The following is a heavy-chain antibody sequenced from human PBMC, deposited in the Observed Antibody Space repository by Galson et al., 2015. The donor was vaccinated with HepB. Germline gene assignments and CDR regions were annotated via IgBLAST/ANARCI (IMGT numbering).Heavy chain of an antibody. V-gene: IGHV5-51*01. D-gene: IGHD3-22*01. CDR2: IYPGDSDT. CDR1: GYSFTSYW. J-gene: IGHJ3*02. CDR3: ARRDYYDSSGYYYPDAFDI. Sequence: QSGAEVKKPGESLKISCKGSGYSFTSYWIGWVRQMPGKGLEWMGIIYPGDSDTRYSPSFQGQVTISADKSISTAYLQWSSLKASDTAMYYCARRDYYDSSGYYYPDAFDIWGQGTMVTVSS.